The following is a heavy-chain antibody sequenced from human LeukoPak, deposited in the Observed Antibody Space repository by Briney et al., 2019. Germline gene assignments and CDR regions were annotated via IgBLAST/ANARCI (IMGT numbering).Heavy chain of an antibody. CDR3: ARGYASGSSWFDP. J-gene: IGHJ5*02. D-gene: IGHD3-10*01. V-gene: IGHV4-34*01. Sequence: SETLSLTCAVYGGSFSGYYWSWIRQPPGKGLEWIGEINHSGSTKYNPSLESRVTISVDTSKNQFSLKLSSVTAADTAVYYCARGYASGSSWFDPWGQGTLVTVSS. CDR2: INHSGST. CDR1: GGSFSGYY.